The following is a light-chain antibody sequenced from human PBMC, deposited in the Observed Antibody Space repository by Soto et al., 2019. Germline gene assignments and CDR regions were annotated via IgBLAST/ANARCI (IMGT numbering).Light chain of an antibody. CDR3: QQSYSSPGT. Sequence: IQMTQSPSSLSASVGDRVTITCRASQTIDKYLNWYQHIPGRAPKLLIYGASSLQSGVPTRFSGSGGGTYFTLTLSSLQHEDFATYYCQQSYSSPGTFGRGTRVE. CDR1: QTIDKY. J-gene: IGKJ1*01. CDR2: GAS. V-gene: IGKV1-39*01.